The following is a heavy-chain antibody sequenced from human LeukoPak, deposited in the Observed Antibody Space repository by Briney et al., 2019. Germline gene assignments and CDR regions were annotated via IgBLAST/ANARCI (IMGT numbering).Heavy chain of an antibody. J-gene: IGHJ4*02. CDR2: FDPEDGET. Sequence: WMGGFDPEDGETIYAQKFQGRVTMTEDTSTDTAYMELSSLRSEDTAVYYCATTGTISDFDYWGQGTLVTVSS. CDR3: ATTGTISDFDY. D-gene: IGHD3-9*01. V-gene: IGHV1-24*01.